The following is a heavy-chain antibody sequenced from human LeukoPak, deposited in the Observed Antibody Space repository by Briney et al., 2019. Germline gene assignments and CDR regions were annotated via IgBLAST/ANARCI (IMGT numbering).Heavy chain of an antibody. D-gene: IGHD6-19*01. CDR2: IGSSGSPI. CDR3: ARDEQSDY. V-gene: IGHV3-48*04. Sequence: GGSLRLSCTASGFTSSNAWMNWVRQAPGKGLEWVSYIGSSGSPIYYADSVRGRFTISRDNAKNSLYLQMNSLRAEDTAVYYCARDEQSDYWGQGTLVTVSS. CDR1: GFTSSNAW. J-gene: IGHJ4*02.